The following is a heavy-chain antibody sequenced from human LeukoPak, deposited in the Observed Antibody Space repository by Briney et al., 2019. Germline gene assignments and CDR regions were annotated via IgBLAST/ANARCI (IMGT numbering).Heavy chain of an antibody. CDR2: ISYDGSNK. Sequence: GGSLRLSCAASGFTFSSYGMHWVRQAPGKGLEWVAVISYDGSNKYYADSVKGRFTISRDNSKNTLYLQMNSLRAEDTAVYYCARDSPLTYGDYVDYWGQGTLVTVSS. J-gene: IGHJ4*02. CDR1: GFTFSSYG. V-gene: IGHV3-30*03. CDR3: ARDSPLTYGDYVDY. D-gene: IGHD4-17*01.